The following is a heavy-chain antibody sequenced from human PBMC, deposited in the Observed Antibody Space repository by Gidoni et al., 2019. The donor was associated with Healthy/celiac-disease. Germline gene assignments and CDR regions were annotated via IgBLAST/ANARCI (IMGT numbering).Heavy chain of an antibody. CDR3: ARAEYNWNYVGVFDY. Sequence: QVQLVESGGGVVQPGRSLRLSCAASGFTFSSYAMHWVRQAPGKGLEWVAVISYDGSNKYYADSVKGRFTISRDNSKNTLYLQMNSLRAEDTAVYYCARAEYNWNYVGVFDYWGQGTLVTVSS. V-gene: IGHV3-30-3*01. CDR1: GFTFSSYA. CDR2: ISYDGSNK. D-gene: IGHD1-7*01. J-gene: IGHJ4*02.